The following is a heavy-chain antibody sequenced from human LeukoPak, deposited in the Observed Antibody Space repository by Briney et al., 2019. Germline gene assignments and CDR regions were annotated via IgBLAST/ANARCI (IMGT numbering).Heavy chain of an antibody. Sequence: PSQTRSLTCTVSGGSIRSGSYYWSWIRQPAGKGLEWIGRIYTSGSTNYNPSLKSRVTISVDTSKNQFSLKLSSVTAADTAVYYCAREGYSGSYCDYWGQGTLVTVSS. CDR2: IYTSGST. CDR3: AREGYSGSYCDY. V-gene: IGHV4-61*02. D-gene: IGHD1-26*01. J-gene: IGHJ4*02. CDR1: GGSIRSGSYY.